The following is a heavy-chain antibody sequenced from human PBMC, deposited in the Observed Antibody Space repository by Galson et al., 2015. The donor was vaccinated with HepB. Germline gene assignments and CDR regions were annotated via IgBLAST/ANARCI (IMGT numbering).Heavy chain of an antibody. Sequence: SVKVACKASGYTFPSYAMNWVRQAPGQGLEWMGWINTNTGNPTYAQGSTGRFVFSLDTSVSTAYLQISRLKAEDTAVYSCAAGDSATYDFWSGYYVYYYYYYMDVWDKGTTVTVCS. CDR1: GYTFPSYA. D-gene: IGHD3-3*01. CDR2: INTNTGNP. J-gene: IGHJ6*03. V-gene: IGHV7-4-1*02. CDR3: AAGDSATYDFWSGYYVYYYYYYMDV.